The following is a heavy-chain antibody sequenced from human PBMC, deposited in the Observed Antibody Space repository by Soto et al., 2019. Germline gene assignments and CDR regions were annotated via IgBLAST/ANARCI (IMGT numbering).Heavy chain of an antibody. J-gene: IGHJ3*02. CDR3: ARHSMHDAFDI. Sequence: GGSLRLSCAASGFTFSSYAMSWVRRAPGKGLEWVSAISGSGGSTYYADSVKGRFTISRDNSKSTLYLQMNSLRAEDTAVYYCARHSMHDAFDIWGQGTMVTVSS. CDR1: GFTFSSYA. D-gene: IGHD2-2*01. CDR2: ISGSGGST. V-gene: IGHV3-23*01.